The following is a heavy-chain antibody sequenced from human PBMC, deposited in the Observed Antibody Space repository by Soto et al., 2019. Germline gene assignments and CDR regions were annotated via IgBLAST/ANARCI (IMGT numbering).Heavy chain of an antibody. J-gene: IGHJ4*02. V-gene: IGHV4-34*01. CDR2: INHSGST. D-gene: IGHD3-16*01. CDR1: GGSFSGYY. Sequence: PSETLSLTCAVYGGSFSGYYWSWIRQPPGKGLEWIGEINHSGSTNYNPSLKSRVTISVDTSKNQFSLKLSSVTAADTAVYYCARVTNYVWGSYRHFFDYWGQGTLVTVSS. CDR3: ARVTNYVWGSYRHFFDY.